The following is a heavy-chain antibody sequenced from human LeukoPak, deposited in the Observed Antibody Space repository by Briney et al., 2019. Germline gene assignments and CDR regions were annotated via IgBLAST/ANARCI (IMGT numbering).Heavy chain of an antibody. CDR1: GFTFSSYS. CDR3: ARDRLSFDY. D-gene: IGHD2-15*01. Sequence: HPGGSLRLSCAASGFTFSSYSMNWVRQAPGKGLEWVSYISSSSSTIYYADSVKGRFTISRDNAKNSLHLQMNSLRAEDTAVYYCARDRLSFDYWGQGTLVTVSS. CDR2: ISSSSSTI. J-gene: IGHJ4*02. V-gene: IGHV3-48*01.